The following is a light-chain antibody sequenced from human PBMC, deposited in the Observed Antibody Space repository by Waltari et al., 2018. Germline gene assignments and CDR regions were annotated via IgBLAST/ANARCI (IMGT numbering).Light chain of an antibody. CDR1: QSILYSSDNENY. Sequence: DIVMTQSPDSLAVSLGERATINCKSSQSILYSSDNENYLAWYQQKPGQPRKLLIYGASTRESGVPDRFSGSGSGTDFTLTISSLQAEDVAVYYCQQYYSTPLTFGQGTKVEIK. CDR3: QQYYSTPLT. J-gene: IGKJ1*01. CDR2: GAS. V-gene: IGKV4-1*01.